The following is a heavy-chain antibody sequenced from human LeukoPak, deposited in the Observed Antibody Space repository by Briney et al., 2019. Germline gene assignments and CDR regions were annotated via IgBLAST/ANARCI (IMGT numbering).Heavy chain of an antibody. J-gene: IGHJ4*02. D-gene: IGHD3-22*01. CDR2: IRSDGSTI. CDR3: AREGRGYYGDFDY. V-gene: IGHV3-11*01. CDR1: GFTFSDYD. Sequence: GGSLRLSCSASGFTFSDYDMNWIRQAPGKGLEWVSYIRSDGSTIYDADSVKGRFFISRDNARNSLYLQMSSLRAEDTAVYYCAREGRGYYGDFDYWGQGTLVTVSS.